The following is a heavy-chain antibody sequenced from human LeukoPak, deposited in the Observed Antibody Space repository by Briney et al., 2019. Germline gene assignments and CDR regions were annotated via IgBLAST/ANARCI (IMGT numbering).Heavy chain of an antibody. CDR2: IYYSGST. D-gene: IGHD2-2*01. CDR1: GGSISNYY. V-gene: IGHV4-59*01. Sequence: SETPSLTCTVSGGSISNYYWSWIRQPPGKGLEWIGYIYYSGSTNYNPSLKSRVTISVDTSKNQFSLKLSSVTAADTAVYYCARVPVVVVPTEYWFDPWGQGTLVTVSS. J-gene: IGHJ5*02. CDR3: ARVPVVVVPTEYWFDP.